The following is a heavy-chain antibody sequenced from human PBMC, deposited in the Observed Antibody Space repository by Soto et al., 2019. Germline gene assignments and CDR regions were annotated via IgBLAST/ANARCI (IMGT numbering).Heavy chain of an antibody. Sequence: QVQLVQSGAEVKKPGSSVKVSCKASGGTFSSYAISWVRQAPGQGLEWMGGIIPIFGTANYAQKFQGRGTITADKSTRKAYMELSSLRSEDTAVYYFARGGQWPPRAFYIWGQGTMVTVSS. CDR3: ARGGQWPPRAFYI. CDR1: GGTFSSYA. V-gene: IGHV1-69*06. J-gene: IGHJ3*02. CDR2: IIPIFGTA. D-gene: IGHD6-19*01.